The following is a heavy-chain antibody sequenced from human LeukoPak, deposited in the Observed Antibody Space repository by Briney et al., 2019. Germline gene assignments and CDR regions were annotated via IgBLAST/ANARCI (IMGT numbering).Heavy chain of an antibody. Sequence: GSLRLSCAASGFTFSSYAMSWVCQAPGKGLEWIGEIYLYGTTNYNPSFTSRVTMSVDRSRNQFSLKLTSVTAADTAVYYCARQKWEQQGRDYYFNGLDVWGPGTTVIVSS. V-gene: IGHV4-4*02. CDR2: IYLYGTT. J-gene: IGHJ6*02. D-gene: IGHD1/OR15-1a*01. CDR3: ARQKWEQQGRDYYFNGLDV. CDR1: GFTFSSYAM.